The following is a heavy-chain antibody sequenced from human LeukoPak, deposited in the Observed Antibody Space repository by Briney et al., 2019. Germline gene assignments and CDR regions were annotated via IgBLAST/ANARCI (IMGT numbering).Heavy chain of an antibody. CDR1: GYRFFNYW. Sequence: GESLNISCKASGYRFFNYWIGWVRQMPGKGLEWMGVIYPADSETRDSPSFQGHVTLSVDKSITTAYLQRRSLEASDTAMYYCARHGFGKNYFDAWGQGALVTVSS. J-gene: IGHJ5*02. D-gene: IGHD1-7*01. CDR2: IYPADSET. CDR3: ARHGFGKNYFDA. V-gene: IGHV5-51*01.